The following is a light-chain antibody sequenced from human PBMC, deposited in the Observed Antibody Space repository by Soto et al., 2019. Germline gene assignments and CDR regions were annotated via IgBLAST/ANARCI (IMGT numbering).Light chain of an antibody. CDR1: QSVSSNY. J-gene: IGKJ4*01. CDR3: QQYGSSPFT. Sequence: EIVLTQSPGTLSLSPGERATLSCRASQSVSSNYLAWYQQNPGQAPRLLIYVTSNRAPGIPDRFSGSGSGTDFTLTISRLEPEDFAVYYCQQYGSSPFTFGGGTKVEIK. CDR2: VTS. V-gene: IGKV3-20*01.